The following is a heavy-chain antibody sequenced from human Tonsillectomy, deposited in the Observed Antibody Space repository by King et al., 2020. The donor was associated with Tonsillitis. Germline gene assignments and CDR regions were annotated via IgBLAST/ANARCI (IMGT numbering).Heavy chain of an antibody. CDR3: ARGAMYYYDSSGYYLYYFDY. D-gene: IGHD3-22*01. V-gene: IGHV1-18*01. CDR1: GYTFTSYG. J-gene: IGHJ4*02. CDR2: ISAYNGNT. Sequence: QLVQSGAEVKKPGASVKVSCKASGYTFTSYGISWVRQAPGQGLEWMGWISAYNGNTNYAQKLQGRVTMTTDTSTSTAYMERRSLTSDDTAVYYCARGAMYYYDSSGYYLYYFDYLGQGTLVTVSS.